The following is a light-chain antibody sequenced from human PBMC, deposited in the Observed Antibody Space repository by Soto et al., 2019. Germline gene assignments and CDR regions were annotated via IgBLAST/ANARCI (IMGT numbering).Light chain of an antibody. Sequence: QSVRTQTPSASGSPGLSAAISCTGTSSDVGGYKYVCWYQQHPRKAPKLMIYEVNKRPSGVPDRCSGSKSGNTASLTVSGLQAEDEADYYCSSYAGSSNVFGTGTKVTVL. CDR2: EVN. V-gene: IGLV2-8*01. J-gene: IGLJ1*01. CDR1: SSDVGGYKY. CDR3: SSYAGSSNV.